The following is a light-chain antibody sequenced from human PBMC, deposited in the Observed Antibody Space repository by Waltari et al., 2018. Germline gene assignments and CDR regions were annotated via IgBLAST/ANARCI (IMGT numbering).Light chain of an antibody. CDR3: QQYNSYSALT. Sequence: DIQMTQSPSTLSASVGDRVTITCRASQNFASWVAWFQHQPGKAPNLLIYKASTLESGVPSRFSGSGSGTVFTLTISSLRPDDFATYYCQQYNSYSALTFGGGTRVEIK. CDR2: KAS. J-gene: IGKJ4*01. CDR1: QNFASW. V-gene: IGKV1-5*03.